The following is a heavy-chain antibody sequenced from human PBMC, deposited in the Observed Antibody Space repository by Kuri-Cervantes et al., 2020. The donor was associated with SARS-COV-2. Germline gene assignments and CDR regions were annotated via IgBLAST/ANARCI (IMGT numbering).Heavy chain of an antibody. Sequence: VKVSCKVSGNTPTELPLHWVRQAPGKGLEWMGGFDPEQREIIYAQKLQGRVTMTTDTSTSTAYMELRSLRSDDTAVYYCARVAPYSRTNDAFDIWGQGTMVTVSS. V-gene: IGHV1-24*01. D-gene: IGHD4-11*01. J-gene: IGHJ3*02. CDR2: FDPEQREI. CDR1: GNTPTELP. CDR3: ARVAPYSRTNDAFDI.